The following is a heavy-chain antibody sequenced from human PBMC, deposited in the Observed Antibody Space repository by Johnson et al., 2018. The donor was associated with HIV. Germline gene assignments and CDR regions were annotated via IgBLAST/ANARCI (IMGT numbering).Heavy chain of an antibody. J-gene: IGHJ3*02. D-gene: IGHD3-3*01. CDR2: ISYDGSNK. CDR3: ARPLQFLEWSDAFDM. CDR1: GFTFTNAW. Sequence: QMQLVESGGGWVQPGRSLRVSCAASGFTFTNAWMHWVRQAPGKGPEWVAVISYDGSNKYYADSVKGRFTISRDNSKNTLYLQMSSLRAEDTAVYYCARPLQFLEWSDAFDMWGQGTMATVSS. V-gene: IGHV3-30*03.